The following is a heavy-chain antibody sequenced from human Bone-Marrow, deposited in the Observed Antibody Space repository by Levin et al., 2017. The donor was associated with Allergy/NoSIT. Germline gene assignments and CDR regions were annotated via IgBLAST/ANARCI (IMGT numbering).Heavy chain of an antibody. CDR1: GGSISSGGYS. Sequence: SQTLSLTCAVSGGSISSGGYSWSWIRQPPGKGLEWIGYIYHTGSTYYNPSLKSRVTISVDRSKNQFSLKLSSVTAADTAVYYWARGGVGGADYFDYWGQGTLVTVSS. CDR3: ARGGVGGADYFDY. D-gene: IGHD3-16*01. J-gene: IGHJ4*02. CDR2: IYHTGST. V-gene: IGHV4-30-2*01.